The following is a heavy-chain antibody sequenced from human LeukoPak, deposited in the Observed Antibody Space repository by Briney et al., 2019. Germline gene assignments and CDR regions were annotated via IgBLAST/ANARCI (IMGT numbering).Heavy chain of an antibody. CDR1: GYSFPTSW. J-gene: IGHJ5*02. Sequence: GESLKIFWRGSGYSFPTSWMGWVRQMPGKGLEWMGIIYFGDSDTRYSPSFQGQVTISVDPSINPVYLQWSSLRASDTAMDYCARVYEDCTSTTCYHGWFDPWGQGTLVTVSS. CDR2: IYFGDSDT. V-gene: IGHV5-51*01. D-gene: IGHD2/OR15-2a*01. CDR3: ARVYEDCTSTTCYHGWFDP.